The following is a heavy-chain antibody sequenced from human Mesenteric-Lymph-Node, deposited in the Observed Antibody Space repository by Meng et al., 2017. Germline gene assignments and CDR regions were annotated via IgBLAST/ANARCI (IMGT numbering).Heavy chain of an antibody. D-gene: IGHD5-24*01. CDR1: GFTFSDYW. Sequence: GESLKISCAASGFTFSDYWMHWVRQVPGKGLVWVSRITTDGSETNYADSVEGRFTISRDNAKNTLYLQMNNLRAEDTALYYCVRDKEGYNDWGQGTMVTVSS. J-gene: IGHJ4*02. CDR2: ITTDGSET. CDR3: VRDKEGYND. V-gene: IGHV3-74*01.